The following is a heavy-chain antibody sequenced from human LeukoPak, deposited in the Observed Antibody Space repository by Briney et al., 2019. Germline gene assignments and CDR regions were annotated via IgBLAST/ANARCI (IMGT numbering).Heavy chain of an antibody. Sequence: PSETLSLTCTVSGGSISGSSYFRGWIRQPPGKGLEWIGSIYYSGSTYYNPSLKSRVTISVDTSKNQFSLKLSSVTAADTAVYYCAGAKYSSSWSDYWGQGTLVTVSS. J-gene: IGHJ4*02. CDR1: GGSISGSSYF. D-gene: IGHD6-13*01. CDR2: IYYSGST. V-gene: IGHV4-39*01. CDR3: AGAKYSSSWSDY.